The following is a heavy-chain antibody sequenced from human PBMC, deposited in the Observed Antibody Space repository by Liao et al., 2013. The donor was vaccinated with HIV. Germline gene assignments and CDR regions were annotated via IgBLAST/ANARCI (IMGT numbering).Heavy chain of an antibody. Sequence: QVQLQESGPGLVKPSQTLSLTCTVSGGSINSGSYFWSWIRQPAGKGLEWIGRIYTSGSTNYNPSLKSRVTISVDTSKNQFSLKLSSVTAADTAVYYCARGSGAYYPEYFQYWGQGTLVTVSS. CDR1: GGSINSGSYF. J-gene: IGHJ1*01. CDR2: IYTSGST. V-gene: IGHV4-61*02. CDR3: ARGSGAYYPEYFQY. D-gene: IGHD3-22*01.